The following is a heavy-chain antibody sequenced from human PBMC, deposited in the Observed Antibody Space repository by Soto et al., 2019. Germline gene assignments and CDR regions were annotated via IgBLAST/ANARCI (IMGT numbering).Heavy chain of an antibody. CDR2: IRPHNGDT. CDR1: GYTFTTIR. V-gene: IGHV1-18*01. D-gene: IGHD6-19*01. Sequence: QVQLVQSAAEVGKPGASVKVSCKASGYTFTTIRLSWVRQAPGPGLEWMGWIRPHNGDTQYAQKFQGSVTMTADPSTTTASMEARSLRRDDAAVFYCARDRSGWYDFWGQGTLVTVSS. J-gene: IGHJ5*01. CDR3: ARDRSGWYDF.